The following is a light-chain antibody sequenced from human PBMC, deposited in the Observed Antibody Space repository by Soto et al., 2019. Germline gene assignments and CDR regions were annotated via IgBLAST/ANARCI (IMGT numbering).Light chain of an antibody. J-gene: IGLJ3*02. Sequence: QSALTQPASVSGSPGQSIAISCTGTSSDVGRYNYVSWYQQHPGTAPKLMIYDVSNRPSGVSDRFSGSKSGNTASLTISGLQAEDEADYYCSSYTSSSTRVFGGGTKLTVL. CDR2: DVS. CDR1: SSDVGRYNY. V-gene: IGLV2-14*01. CDR3: SSYTSSSTRV.